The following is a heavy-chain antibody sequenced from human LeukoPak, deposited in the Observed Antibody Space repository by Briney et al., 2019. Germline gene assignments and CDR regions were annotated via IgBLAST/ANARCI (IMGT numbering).Heavy chain of an antibody. D-gene: IGHD3-3*01. Sequence: GGSLRLSCAASGFTFSSYGMHWVRQAPGKGLEWVAVIWYDGSNKYYADSVKGRFTISRDNSKNTLYLQMNSLRAEDTAVYYCARSASGYYSWFDPWGQGTLVTVSS. J-gene: IGHJ5*02. V-gene: IGHV3-33*01. CDR1: GFTFSSYG. CDR3: ARSASGYYSWFDP. CDR2: IWYDGSNK.